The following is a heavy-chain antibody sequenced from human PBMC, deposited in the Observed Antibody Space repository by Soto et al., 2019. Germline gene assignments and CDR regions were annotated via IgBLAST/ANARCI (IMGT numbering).Heavy chain of an antibody. CDR3: AREGYYDSSGYYGDGYYYYGMDV. Sequence: KPGGSLRLSCAASGFTFSDYYMSWIRQAPGKGLEWVSYISSSGSTIYYADSVKGRFTISRDNAKNSLYLQMNSLRAEDTAVYYCAREGYYDSSGYYGDGYYYYGMDVWGQGTTVTVSS. D-gene: IGHD3-22*01. V-gene: IGHV3-11*04. CDR1: GFTFSDYY. J-gene: IGHJ6*02. CDR2: ISSSGSTI.